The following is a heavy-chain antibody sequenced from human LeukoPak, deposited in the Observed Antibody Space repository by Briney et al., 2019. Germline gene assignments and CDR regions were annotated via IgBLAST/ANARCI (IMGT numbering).Heavy chain of an antibody. CDR1: GFTFSDHA. J-gene: IGHJ4*02. Sequence: GGSLRLSCTASGFTFSDHAMHWFRQVPGKGLEWVSVISGSGDNTYYADSVKGRFTISRDNSKNMLYLQMNSLRAEDTAVYYCAKWKYSNSGIDDYWGQGTLVTVSS. V-gene: IGHV3-23*01. CDR2: ISGSGDNT. CDR3: AKWKYSNSGIDDY. D-gene: IGHD6-6*01.